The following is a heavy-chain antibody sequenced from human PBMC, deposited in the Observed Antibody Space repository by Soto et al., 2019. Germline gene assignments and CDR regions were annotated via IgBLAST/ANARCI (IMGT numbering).Heavy chain of an antibody. CDR2: FNPTGDTA. V-gene: IGHV1-46*01. Sequence: QVQLVQSGTEVKKPGASVKASCKASGYTFTSYYIHWVRQAPGQGLEWMGIFNPTGDTASYAQKLQGRVTMTRAPSTGTAYMELGSLRSEDTAVYYCARGGRIVDTGIGYYYYHAMDVWGQGTTVTVS. J-gene: IGHJ6*02. CDR3: ARGGRIVDTGIGYYYYHAMDV. CDR1: GYTFTSYY. D-gene: IGHD5-18*01.